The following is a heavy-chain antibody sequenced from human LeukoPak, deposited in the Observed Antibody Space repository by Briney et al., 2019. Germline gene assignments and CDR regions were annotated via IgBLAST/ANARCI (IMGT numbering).Heavy chain of an antibody. CDR3: ARDDVLRYFDWLLYPSPYYYGMDV. J-gene: IGHJ6*02. D-gene: IGHD3-9*01. V-gene: IGHV3-30-3*01. CDR1: GFTFSSYA. CDR2: ISYDGSNK. Sequence: GGSLRLSCAASGFTFSSYAMPWVRQAPGKGLEWVAVISYDGSNKYYADSVKGRFTISRDNSKNTLYLQMNSLRAEDTAVYYCARDDVLRYFDWLLYPSPYYYGMDVWGQGTTVTVSS.